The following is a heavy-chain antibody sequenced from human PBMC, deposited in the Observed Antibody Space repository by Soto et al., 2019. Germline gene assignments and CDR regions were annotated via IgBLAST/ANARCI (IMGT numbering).Heavy chain of an antibody. D-gene: IGHD2-15*01. CDR1: GFTFRNYA. CDR3: AKQNGGSTRWFSDF. Sequence: EVQLLESGGGLVQPGGSLRLSCAASGFTFRNYAMSWVRQAPGKGLEWVSDITLSGSSTYYADSVKGRFTISRDNSNNNLFLHMSSLRAEDTAMYYCAKQNGGSTRWFSDFWGQGTLVTVSS. CDR2: ITLSGSST. V-gene: IGHV3-23*01. J-gene: IGHJ4*02.